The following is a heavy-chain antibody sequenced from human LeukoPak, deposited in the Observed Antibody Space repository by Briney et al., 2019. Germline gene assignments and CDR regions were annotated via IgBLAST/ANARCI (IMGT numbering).Heavy chain of an antibody. D-gene: IGHD6-19*01. CDR1: GGSMTNYY. CDR2: IYYSGSS. Sequence: KASETLSLTCTVSGGSMTNYYWTWIRQPPGKGLEWNGYIYYSGSSNYNPSLMSRVTISVDTSKNHFSLRLSSVTAADTAVYYCARSGFYNTGWAHFDSWGQGALVTVSS. V-gene: IGHV4-59*08. J-gene: IGHJ4*02. CDR3: ARSGFYNTGWAHFDS.